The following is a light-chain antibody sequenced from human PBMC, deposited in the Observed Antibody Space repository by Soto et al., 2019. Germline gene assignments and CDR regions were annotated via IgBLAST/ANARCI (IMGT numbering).Light chain of an antibody. CDR1: QSVSSNY. CDR3: QQYGGSPLWT. V-gene: IGKV3-20*01. J-gene: IGKJ1*01. Sequence: EIVLTQSPGTLSLSPGERATLSCRASQSVSSNYLAWYQQKPGQAPRLLIYGASIRATGIPDRFSGSGSGTDFTLTISRLEPEDFAVYYCQQYGGSPLWTFGQGTKVEIK. CDR2: GAS.